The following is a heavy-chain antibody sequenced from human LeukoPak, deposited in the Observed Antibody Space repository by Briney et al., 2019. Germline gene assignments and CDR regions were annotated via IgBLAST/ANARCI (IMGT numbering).Heavy chain of an antibody. Sequence: SETLSLTCAVYGGSFSGYYWSWIRQPPGKGLEWIGEINHSGSTNYNPSLKSRVTISVDTSKNQFSLKLSSVTAADTAMYYRTRANGYGLIDYWGQGTLVTVSS. V-gene: IGHV4-34*01. D-gene: IGHD3-10*01. CDR2: INHSGST. CDR1: GGSFSGYY. CDR3: TRANGYGLIDY. J-gene: IGHJ4*02.